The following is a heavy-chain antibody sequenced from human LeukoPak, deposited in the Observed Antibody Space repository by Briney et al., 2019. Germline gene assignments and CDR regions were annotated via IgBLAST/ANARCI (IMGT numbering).Heavy chain of an antibody. CDR2: IYSDGST. J-gene: IGHJ5*02. CDR3: ARDLSGSGLNWFDP. Sequence: GGSLRLSCAASGFTVSRNYVNWVRQAPGKGLEWLSVIYSDGSTYYADSVKGRFTISRDNSKNMVNLHMNSLRAEDTAVYYCARDLSGSGLNWFDPWGQGTLVTVSS. V-gene: IGHV3-53*01. CDR1: GFTVSRNY. D-gene: IGHD3-10*01.